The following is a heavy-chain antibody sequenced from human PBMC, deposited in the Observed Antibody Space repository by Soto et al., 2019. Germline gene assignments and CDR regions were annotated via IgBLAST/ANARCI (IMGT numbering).Heavy chain of an antibody. D-gene: IGHD1-26*01. J-gene: IGHJ4*02. CDR2: VYDNGRP. V-gene: IGHV4-59*01. Sequence: PSETLSLTCTISGGSISVYYWSWIRQSPRQGLEWIGYVYDNGRPYYSPSLKSRVTISADTSKNQIPLKLTSATAADTAVYYCARGVGSSPPQYWGRGTLVTVSS. CDR1: GGSISVYY. CDR3: ARGVGSSPPQY.